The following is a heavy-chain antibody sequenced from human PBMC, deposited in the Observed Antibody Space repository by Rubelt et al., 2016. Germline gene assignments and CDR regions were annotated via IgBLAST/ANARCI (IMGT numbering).Heavy chain of an antibody. Sequence: QVQLQESGPRLVEPSGTLSLTCSVSGGSISSNIGDYYWGWIRQSPGKGLEWIGCIRYSGTTFYNPSLKSRVTMSVDTSKNQFLLHLNAVTAADTAGYYCARRPRGWNFDYWGQGTLVTVSS. CDR3: ARRPRGWNFDY. D-gene: IGHD6-19*01. CDR2: IRYSGTT. CDR1: GGSISSNIGDYY. J-gene: IGHJ4*02. V-gene: IGHV4-39*01.